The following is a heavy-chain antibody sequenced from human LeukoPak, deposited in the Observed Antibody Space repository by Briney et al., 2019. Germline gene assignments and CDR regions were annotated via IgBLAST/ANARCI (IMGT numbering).Heavy chain of an antibody. V-gene: IGHV3-30*14. J-gene: IGHJ4*02. CDR1: GFTFSGHT. D-gene: IGHD2-15*01. CDR3: VKVVGYCDVGTCYNSGMEY. Sequence: GGSLRLSCAASGFTFSGHTMHWVCHPPGRGLEWMAAISGDGRKEFYPDSVKGRFTISRDNSKNTLYLQMSSLRAEDTAVYYCVKVVGYCDVGTCYNSGMEYWGQGTLVTVSS. CDR2: ISGDGRKE.